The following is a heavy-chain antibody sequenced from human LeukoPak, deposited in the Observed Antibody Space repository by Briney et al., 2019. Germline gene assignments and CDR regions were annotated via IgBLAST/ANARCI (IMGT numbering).Heavy chain of an antibody. CDR2: ISYDGSNK. D-gene: IGHD4-17*01. J-gene: IGHJ4*02. V-gene: IGHV3-30*18. CDR3: AKDLFTDYGDYGDY. Sequence: GRSLRLSCAASGFTFSSYGMHWVRQAPGKGLEWVAVISYDGSNKYYADSVKGRFTISRDNSKNTLYLQMNSLRAEDTAVYYCAKDLFTDYGDYGDYWGQGTLVTVSS. CDR1: GFTFSSYG.